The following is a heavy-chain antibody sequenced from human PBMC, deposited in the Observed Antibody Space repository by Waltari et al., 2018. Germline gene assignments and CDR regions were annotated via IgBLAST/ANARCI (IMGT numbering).Heavy chain of an antibody. CDR3: ARDRSYDFSAHMDV. CDR1: GFTFSGYS. CDR2: ISSSSSYI. Sequence: EVQLVESGGGLVKPGGSLRLSCAASGFTFSGYSMNWVRQAPGKGLEWVSSISSSSSYIYYADSVKGRCTISRDNAKNSLYLQMNSLRAEDTAVYYCARDRSYDFSAHMDVWGQGTTVTVSS. D-gene: IGHD3-3*01. V-gene: IGHV3-21*01. J-gene: IGHJ6*02.